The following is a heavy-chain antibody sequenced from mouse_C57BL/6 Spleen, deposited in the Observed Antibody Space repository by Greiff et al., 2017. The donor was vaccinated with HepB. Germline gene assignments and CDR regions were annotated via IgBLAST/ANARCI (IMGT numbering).Heavy chain of an antibody. CDR2: IYPRSGNT. D-gene: IGHD1-1*01. Sequence: VQLQQSGAELARPGASVKLSCTASGYTFTSYGISWVKQRTGQGLEWIGEIYPRSGNTSYNEKFKGKATLTADKSSRTAYMELRSLTSEDSAVYFCARITTVVAGWYFDVWGTGTTVTVSS. V-gene: IGHV1-81*01. J-gene: IGHJ1*03. CDR1: GYTFTSYG. CDR3: ARITTVVAGWYFDV.